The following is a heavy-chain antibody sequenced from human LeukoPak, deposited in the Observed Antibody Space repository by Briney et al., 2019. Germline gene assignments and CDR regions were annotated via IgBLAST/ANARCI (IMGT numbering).Heavy chain of an antibody. D-gene: IGHD3-16*01. CDR1: GGSISSGDYY. V-gene: IGHV4-30-4*01. CDR3: ARAIWAWFDP. Sequence: SQTLSLTCTVSGGSISSGDYYWSWIRQPPGKGLEWIGYIYYSRSTYYNPSLKSRATISVDTSKNQFSLKLSSVTAADTAVYYCARAIWAWFDPWGQGTLVTVSS. J-gene: IGHJ5*02. CDR2: IYYSRST.